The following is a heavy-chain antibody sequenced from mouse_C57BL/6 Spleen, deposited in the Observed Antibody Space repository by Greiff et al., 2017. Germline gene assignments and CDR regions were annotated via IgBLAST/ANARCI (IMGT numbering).Heavy chain of an antibody. J-gene: IGHJ4*01. CDR2: INPNNGGT. V-gene: IGHV1-18*01. CDR1: GYTFTDYN. D-gene: IGHD1-1*01. Sequence: VQLQQSGPELVKPGASVKIPCKASGYTFTDYNMDWVKQSHGKSLEWIGDINPNNGGTIYNQKFKGKATLTVDKSSSTAYMERRSLTSEDTAVYYCARQGYYGRYYAMDYWGQGTSVTVSS. CDR3: ARQGYYGRYYAMDY.